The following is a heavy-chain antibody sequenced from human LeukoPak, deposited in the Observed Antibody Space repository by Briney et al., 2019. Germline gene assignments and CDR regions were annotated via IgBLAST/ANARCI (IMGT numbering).Heavy chain of an antibody. V-gene: IGHV4-38-2*02. Sequence: SETLSLTCTVSGYSISSGYYWGWIRQPPGKGLEWIGSIYHSGSTYYNPSLKSRVTISVDTSKNQFSLKLSSVTAADTAVYYCARVPRGYSYYYYYYMDVWGKGTTVTVSS. CDR1: GYSISSGYY. CDR3: ARVPRGYSYYYYYYMDV. D-gene: IGHD5-18*01. CDR2: IYHSGST. J-gene: IGHJ6*03.